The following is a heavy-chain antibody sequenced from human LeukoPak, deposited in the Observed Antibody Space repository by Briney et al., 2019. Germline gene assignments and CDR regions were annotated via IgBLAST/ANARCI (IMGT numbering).Heavy chain of an antibody. CDR1: GFTFSSYS. CDR2: ISSSSSYI. Sequence: PGGSLRLSCAASGFTFSSYSMNWVRQAPGKGLEWVSSISSSSSYIYYADSVKGRFTISRDNAKNSLYLQMNSLRAEDTAVYYCARADYDILTGYYTERYWGQGTLVTVSS. V-gene: IGHV3-21*01. D-gene: IGHD3-9*01. J-gene: IGHJ4*02. CDR3: ARADYDILTGYYTERY.